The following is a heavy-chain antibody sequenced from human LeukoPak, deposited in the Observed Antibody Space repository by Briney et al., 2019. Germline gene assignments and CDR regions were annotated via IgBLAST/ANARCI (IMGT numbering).Heavy chain of an antibody. J-gene: IGHJ3*02. CDR2: TYHSGST. CDR1: GGSFTSSNW. CDR3: AREINDSSGYFPYDAFDI. V-gene: IGHV4-4*02. D-gene: IGHD3-22*01. Sequence: SETLSLTCTVSGGSFTSSNWWTWVRQPPGKGLEWIGETYHSGSTNYNSSLKSRVTISLDKSKNQLSLKLTSVTAADTAVYYCAREINDSSGYFPYDAFDIWGQGTMVTVSS.